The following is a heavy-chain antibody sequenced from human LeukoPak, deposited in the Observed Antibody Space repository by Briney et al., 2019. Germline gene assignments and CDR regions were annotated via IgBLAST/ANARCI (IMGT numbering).Heavy chain of an antibody. Sequence: GGSLRLSCAASGFSFSDYVMHWVRQAPGKALEYVAAISADGATTYYADSVKGRFTVARDNSKNTLYLQMGSLRAEDRAVYYCARPGEAYSGDYVGFYFDFWGQGSLVTVSS. D-gene: IGHD4-17*01. J-gene: IGHJ4*02. CDR3: ARPGEAYSGDYVGFYFDF. CDR1: GFSFSDYV. V-gene: IGHV3-64*02. CDR2: ISADGATT.